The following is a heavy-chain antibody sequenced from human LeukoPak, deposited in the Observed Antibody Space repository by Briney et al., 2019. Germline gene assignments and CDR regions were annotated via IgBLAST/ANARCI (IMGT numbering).Heavy chain of an antibody. D-gene: IGHD3-9*01. CDR1: GGSFSGYY. Sequence: PSETLSLTCAVYGGSFSGYYWSWIRQPPGKGLEWIGEINHSGSTNYNPSLKSRVTISVDTSKNQFSLKLSSVTAADTAVYYCARVGFLTGYYFDYWGQGTLVTVSS. CDR2: INHSGST. CDR3: ARVGFLTGYYFDY. J-gene: IGHJ4*02. V-gene: IGHV4-34*01.